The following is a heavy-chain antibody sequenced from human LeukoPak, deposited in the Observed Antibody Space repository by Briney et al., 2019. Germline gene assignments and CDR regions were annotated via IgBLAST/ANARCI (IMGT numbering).Heavy chain of an antibody. CDR1: GGSISSYY. J-gene: IGHJ5*02. CDR3: ARARIAVAGIDWFDP. V-gene: IGHV4-4*07. CDR2: IYTSGST. Sequence: SSETLSLTCTVSGGSISSYYWSWIRQPAGKGLEWIGRIYTSGSTNYNPSLKSRVTISVDTSKNQFSLKLSSVTAADTAVYYCARARIAVAGIDWFDPWGQGTLVTVSS. D-gene: IGHD6-19*01.